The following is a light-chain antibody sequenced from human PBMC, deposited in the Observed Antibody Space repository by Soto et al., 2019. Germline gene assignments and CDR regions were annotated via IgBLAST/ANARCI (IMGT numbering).Light chain of an antibody. Sequence: DIQMTHSPSPMSASIGDRVTITCRASQTINNWLAWYQQKPGKAPNLLIYHASNLETGVPSRFSGSAFGTEFTLTISSLQPDDFTPYYCQHYHSYPWTFGQGTKVDIK. V-gene: IGKV1-5*01. CDR2: HAS. CDR1: QTINNW. CDR3: QHYHSYPWT. J-gene: IGKJ1*01.